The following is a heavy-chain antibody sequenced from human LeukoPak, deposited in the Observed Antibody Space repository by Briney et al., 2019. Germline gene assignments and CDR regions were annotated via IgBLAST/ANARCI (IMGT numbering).Heavy chain of an antibody. CDR2: IDPNNGDT. V-gene: IGHV1-2*02. CDR3: ARRSRNGLDAFDI. D-gene: IGHD2-8*01. Sequence: ASVKVSCKASAYTFTGYYLHWVQQAPGQGPEWMGWIDPNNGDTEYAQKFQGGVTMTRVRSISTAYMELSRLTSDDTAVYYCARRSRNGLDAFDIWGQGTMVTVSS. CDR1: AYTFTGYY. J-gene: IGHJ3*02.